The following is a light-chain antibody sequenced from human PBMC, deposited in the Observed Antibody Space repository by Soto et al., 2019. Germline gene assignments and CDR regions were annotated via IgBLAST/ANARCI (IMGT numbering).Light chain of an antibody. CDR2: RNS. CDR1: SSNIGAGYD. CDR3: QSSDSSLSGSV. Sequence: QSVLTQPPSVSGAPGQRVTISCTGSSSNIGAGYDVHWYQQLPGTAPKLLIYRNSNRPSGVPDRVSGSKSGTSASLAITRLQAEDEADYYCQSSDSSLSGSVFGGGTQVTVL. V-gene: IGLV1-40*01. J-gene: IGLJ3*02.